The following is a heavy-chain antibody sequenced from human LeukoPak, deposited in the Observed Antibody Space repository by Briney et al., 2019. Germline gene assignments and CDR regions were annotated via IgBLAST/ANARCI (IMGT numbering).Heavy chain of an antibody. D-gene: IGHD4-23*01. V-gene: IGHV3-53*01. J-gene: IGHJ4*02. CDR3: ARRAGGYSHPYDY. Sequence: GGSLRLSCAASGFTVSSNYMSWVRQAPGKGLEWVSVIYSGGTTYYADSVEGRFTISRDNSKNTLYLQMNSLRAEDTAVYYCARRAGGYSHPYDYWGQGILVTVSS. CDR2: IYSGGTT. CDR1: GFTVSSNY.